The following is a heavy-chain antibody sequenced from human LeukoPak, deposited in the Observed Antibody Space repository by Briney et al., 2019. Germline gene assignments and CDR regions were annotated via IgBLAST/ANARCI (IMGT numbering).Heavy chain of an antibody. CDR2: IYSGGST. CDR3: AGGVWFGDINY. Sequence: GGSLRLSCAASGFSVTSNHMNWVRQAPGKGLEWVSVIYSGGSTYYADSVKGRFTISRDNSKNTLYLQMNSLRAEDTAVYYCAGGVWFGDINYWGQGTLVTVSS. CDR1: GFSVTSNH. D-gene: IGHD3-10*01. J-gene: IGHJ4*02. V-gene: IGHV3-53*01.